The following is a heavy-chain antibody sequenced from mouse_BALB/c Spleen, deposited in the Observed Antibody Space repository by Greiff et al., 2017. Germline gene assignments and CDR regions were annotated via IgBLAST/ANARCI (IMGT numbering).Heavy chain of an antibody. CDR2: IWAGGST. J-gene: IGHJ4*01. V-gene: IGHV2-9*02. D-gene: IGHD2-2*01. CDR1: GFSLTSYG. Sequence: QVQLKQSGPGLVAPSQSLSITCTVSGFSLTSYGVHWVRQPPGKGLEWLGVIWAGGSTNYNSALMSRLSISKDNSKSQVFLKMNSLQTDDTAMYYCAREGYDRGNAMDYWGQGTSVSVSS. CDR3: AREGYDRGNAMDY.